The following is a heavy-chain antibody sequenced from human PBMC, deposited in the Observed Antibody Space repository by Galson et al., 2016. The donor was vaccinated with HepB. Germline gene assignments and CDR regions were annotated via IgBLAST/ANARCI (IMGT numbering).Heavy chain of an antibody. CDR1: GFSISHHH. J-gene: IGHJ5*02. D-gene: IGHD3-3*01. V-gene: IGHV3-48*03. Sequence: SLRLSCAASGFSISHHHMNWVRQAPGKGLEWVSHISRDASRIRYADSAKGRFTVSRDVATNSLYLQISRLRVEDTAVYYCVREASGFEPWGRGILVTVSS. CDR3: VREASGFEP. CDR2: ISRDASRI.